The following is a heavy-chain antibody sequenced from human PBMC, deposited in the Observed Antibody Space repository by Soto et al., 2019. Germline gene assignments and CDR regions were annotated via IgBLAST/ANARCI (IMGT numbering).Heavy chain of an antibody. V-gene: IGHV4-59*01. D-gene: IGHD2-2*01. CDR3: ARASVVVPAAMIGGKNWFDP. Sequence: SETLSLTCTVSGGSISSYYWSWIRQPPGKGLEWIGYIYYSGSTNYNPSLKSRVTISVDTSKNQFSLKLSSVTAADTAVYYCARASVVVPAAMIGGKNWFDPWGQGTLVPVSS. CDR2: IYYSGST. J-gene: IGHJ5*02. CDR1: GGSISSYY.